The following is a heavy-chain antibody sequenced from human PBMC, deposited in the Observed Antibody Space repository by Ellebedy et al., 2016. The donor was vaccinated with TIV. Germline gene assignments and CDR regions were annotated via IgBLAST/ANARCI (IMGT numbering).Heavy chain of an antibody. V-gene: IGHV4-34*01. CDR2: INHSGST. Sequence: MPGGSLRLSCAVYGGSFSGYYWSWIRQPPGKGLEWIGEINHSGSTNYNPSLKSRVTISVDTSKNQFSLKLSSVTAADTAVYYCARVRGGMVRFDYWGQGILVTVSS. CDR3: ARVRGGMVRFDY. D-gene: IGHD3-16*01. CDR1: GGSFSGYY. J-gene: IGHJ4*02.